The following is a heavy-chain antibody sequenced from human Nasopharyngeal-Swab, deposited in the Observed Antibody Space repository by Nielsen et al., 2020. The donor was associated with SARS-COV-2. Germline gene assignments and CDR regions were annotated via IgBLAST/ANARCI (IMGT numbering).Heavy chain of an antibody. CDR2: IYYSGST. J-gene: IGHJ6*02. D-gene: IGHD6-13*01. Sequence: SETLSLTCTVSGGSISSSSYYWGWIRQPPGKGLEWIGSIYYSGSTYYNPSLKSRVTISVDTSKNQFSLKLSSVTAADTAVYYCARVPGAAAFKYGMDVWGQGTTVTVSS. CDR3: ARVPGAAAFKYGMDV. V-gene: IGHV4-39*01. CDR1: GGSISSSSYY.